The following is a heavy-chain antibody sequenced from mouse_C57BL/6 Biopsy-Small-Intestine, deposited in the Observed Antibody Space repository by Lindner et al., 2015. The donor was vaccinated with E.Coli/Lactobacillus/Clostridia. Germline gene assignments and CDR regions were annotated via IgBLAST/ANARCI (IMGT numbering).Heavy chain of an antibody. CDR2: IYPRSGNT. CDR3: AREYGPWYFDV. D-gene: IGHD1-1*02. Sequence: VQLQESGAELARPGASVKLSCKASGYTFTSYGISWVKQRTGQGLEWIGEIYPRSGNTYYNEKFKGKATLTADKSSSTAYMELRSLTSEDSAVYFCAREYGPWYFDVWGTGTTVTVSS. CDR1: GYTFTSYG. J-gene: IGHJ1*03. V-gene: IGHV1-81*01.